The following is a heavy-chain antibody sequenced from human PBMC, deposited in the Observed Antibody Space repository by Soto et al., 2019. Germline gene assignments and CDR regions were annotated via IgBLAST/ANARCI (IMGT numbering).Heavy chain of an antibody. J-gene: IGHJ4*02. V-gene: IGHV1-58*01. CDR1: GFTFTSPA. Sequence: GASVKVSCKASGFTFTSPAVQWVRQARGQRLEWIGWIVVGSGNTNYAQKFQERVTITRDMSTSTAYMELSSLRSEDTAVYYCAAQTPAVDYWGQGTLVTVSS. D-gene: IGHD2-15*01. CDR2: IVVGSGNT. CDR3: AAQTPAVDY.